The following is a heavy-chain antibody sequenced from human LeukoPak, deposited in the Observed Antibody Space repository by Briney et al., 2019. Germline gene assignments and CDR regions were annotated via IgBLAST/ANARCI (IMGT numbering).Heavy chain of an antibody. J-gene: IGHJ3*02. CDR3: AKDGAWFGELWLGDAFEI. Sequence: GGSLRLSCAASGFTFSSYGMHWVRQAPGKRLEWVAFIRYDVSIKYSVDSVKSRFTISRDNSKNTLYLQMNSLRAEDTSVYYCAKDGAWFGELWLGDAFEIWGQGTMVTVSS. V-gene: IGHV3-30*02. CDR2: IRYDVSIK. CDR1: GFTFSSYG. D-gene: IGHD3-10*01.